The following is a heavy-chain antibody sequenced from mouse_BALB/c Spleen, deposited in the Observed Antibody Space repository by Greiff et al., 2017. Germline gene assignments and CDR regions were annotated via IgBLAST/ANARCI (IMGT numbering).Heavy chain of an antibody. CDR1: GYTFTSYN. J-gene: IGHJ4*01. Sequence: LQQPGAELVKPGASVKMSCKASGYTFTSYNMHWVKQTPGQGLEWIGAIYPGNGDTSYNQKFKGKATLTADKSSSTAYMQLSSLTSEDSAVYYCAREGGGNYNYAMDYWGQGTSVTVSS. CDR2: IYPGNGDT. D-gene: IGHD2-1*01. CDR3: AREGGGNYNYAMDY. V-gene: IGHV1-12*01.